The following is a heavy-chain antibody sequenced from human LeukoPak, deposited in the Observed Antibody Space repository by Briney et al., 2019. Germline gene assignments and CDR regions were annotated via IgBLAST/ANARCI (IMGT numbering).Heavy chain of an antibody. J-gene: IGHJ5*02. Sequence: PGGSLRLSCAASGFTFSNYAMTWVRQAPGKGLEWVSGIRAGGGSTNFADSVRGRFTLSTDNSKNTLYLQMNSLRAEDAAIYYCAKDGGSGMGLDPWGQGTLVTVSS. D-gene: IGHD3-10*01. CDR2: IRAGGGST. CDR3: AKDGGSGMGLDP. CDR1: GFTFSNYA. V-gene: IGHV3-23*01.